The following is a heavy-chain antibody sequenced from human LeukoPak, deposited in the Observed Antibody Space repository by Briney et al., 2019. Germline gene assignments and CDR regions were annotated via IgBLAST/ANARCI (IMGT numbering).Heavy chain of an antibody. CDR1: GFTFSSYG. CDR3: AREKDTATDY. V-gene: IGHV3-33*01. J-gene: IGHJ4*02. Sequence: PRGSLRLSCAASGFTFSSYGMHWVRQAPGKGLGWVAVIWYDGRDKNYVDSVKGRFTISRDNSKKTLYLQMTSLRAEDTAVYYWAREKDTATDYWGQGAPVTVSS. D-gene: IGHD5-18*01. CDR2: IWYDGRDK.